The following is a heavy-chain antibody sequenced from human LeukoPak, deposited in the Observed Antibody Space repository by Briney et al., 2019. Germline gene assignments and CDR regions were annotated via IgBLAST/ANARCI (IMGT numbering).Heavy chain of an antibody. D-gene: IGHD2-21*01. CDR2: ISYDGGNK. Sequence: GGSLRLSCAASGFTFSTFAMHWVRQAPGKGLDWVAAISYDGGNKYYADSVKGRFTISRDNSKNTLYLQMNSLRGEDRAVYYCARPSNIFYYYDMNVWGQGTTVTVSS. CDR3: ARPSNIFYYYDMNV. J-gene: IGHJ6*02. V-gene: IGHV3-30-3*01. CDR1: GFTFSTFA.